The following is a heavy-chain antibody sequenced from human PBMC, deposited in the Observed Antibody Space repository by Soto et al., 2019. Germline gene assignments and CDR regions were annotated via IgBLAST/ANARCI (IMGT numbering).Heavy chain of an antibody. CDR1: GFSLSTSVVG. V-gene: IGHV2-5*02. Sequence: SGPTLVNPTQTLTLTCTFSGFSLSTSVVGVGWIRQPPGKALEWLALIYWDDDKRYSPSLKSRLTITKDTSKNQVVLTMTNMDPVDTATYYCAHSPPQAGMLYNILTGYQNYFVSWGQATLITVSS. J-gene: IGHJ4*02. CDR2: IYWDDDK. D-gene: IGHD3-9*01. CDR3: AHSPPQAGMLYNILTGYQNYFVS.